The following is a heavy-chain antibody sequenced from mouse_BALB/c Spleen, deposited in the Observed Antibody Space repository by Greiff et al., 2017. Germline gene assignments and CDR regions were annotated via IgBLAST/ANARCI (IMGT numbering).Heavy chain of an antibody. CDR1: GYNFTSYW. V-gene: IGHV1-7*01. Sequence: QVQLQQSGAELAKPGASVKMSCKASGYNFTSYWMHWVKQRPGQGLEWIGYINPSTGYTEYNQKFKDKATLTADKSSSTAYMQLSSLTSEDSAVYYCARKRDYFDYWGQGTTLTVSS. J-gene: IGHJ2*01. CDR3: ARKRDYFDY. CDR2: INPSTGYT.